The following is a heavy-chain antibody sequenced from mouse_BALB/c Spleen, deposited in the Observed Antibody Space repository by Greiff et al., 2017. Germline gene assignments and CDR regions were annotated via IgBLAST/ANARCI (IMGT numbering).Heavy chain of an antibody. V-gene: IGHV5-6-4*01. D-gene: IGHD2-3*01. CDR3: TRESSMIRVAY. CDR1: GFTFSSYT. Sequence: EVKLVESGGGLVKPGGSLKLSCAASGFTFSSYTMSWVRQTPEKRLEWVATISSGGSYTYYPDSVKGRFTISRDNAKNTLYLQMSSLKSEDTAMYYCTRESSMIRVAYWGQGTLVTVSA. CDR2: ISSGGSYT. J-gene: IGHJ3*01.